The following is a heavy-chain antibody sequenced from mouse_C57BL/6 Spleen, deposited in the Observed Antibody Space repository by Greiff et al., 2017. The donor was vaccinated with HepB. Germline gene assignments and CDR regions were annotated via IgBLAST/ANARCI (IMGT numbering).Heavy chain of an antibody. V-gene: IGHV1-52*01. CDR1: GYTFTSYW. CDR3: ARVFRSDYFDY. D-gene: IGHD3-2*02. CDR2: IDPSDSET. J-gene: IGHJ2*01. Sequence: QVQLQQPGAELVRPGSSVKLSCKASGYTFTSYWMHWVKQRPIQGLEWIGNIDPSDSETHYNQKFKDKATLTVDKSSSTAYMQLSSLTSEDSAVYYCARVFRSDYFDYWGQGTTLTVST.